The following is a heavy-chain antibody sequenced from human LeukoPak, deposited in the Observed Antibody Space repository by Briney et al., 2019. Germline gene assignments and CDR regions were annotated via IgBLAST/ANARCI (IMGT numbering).Heavy chain of an antibody. D-gene: IGHD1-26*01. CDR1: GFTFSSYG. Sequence: GGSLRLSCAASGFTFSSYGMHWVRQAPGKGLGWVAVISYDGSNKYYADSVKGRFTISRDNSKNTLYLQMNSLRAEDTAVYYCAKDRWELLVGYGMDVWGQGTTVTVSS. CDR3: AKDRWELLVGYGMDV. V-gene: IGHV3-30*18. CDR2: ISYDGSNK. J-gene: IGHJ6*02.